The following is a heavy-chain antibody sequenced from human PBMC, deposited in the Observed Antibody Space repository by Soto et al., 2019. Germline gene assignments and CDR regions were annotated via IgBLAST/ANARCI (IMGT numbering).Heavy chain of an antibody. J-gene: IGHJ3*02. Sequence: SETLSLTCAVYGGSFSGYYWSWIRQPPGKGLEWIGEINHSGSTNYNPSLKSRVTISVDTSKNQFSLKLSSVTAADTAVYYCARGEDSSGYSDAFDIWGQGTMVT. CDR3: ARGEDSSGYSDAFDI. V-gene: IGHV4-34*01. D-gene: IGHD3-22*01. CDR1: GGSFSGYY. CDR2: INHSGST.